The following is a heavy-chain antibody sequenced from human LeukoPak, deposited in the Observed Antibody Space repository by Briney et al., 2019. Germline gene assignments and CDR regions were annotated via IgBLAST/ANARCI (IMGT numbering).Heavy chain of an antibody. V-gene: IGHV4-59*12. Sequence: SETLSLTCTVSGGSISSYYWSWIRQPPGKGLEWIGYIYYSGSTNYNPSLKSRVTISVDTSKNQFSLKLSSVTAADTAVYYCARAVVATGLNFDYWGQGTLVTVSS. D-gene: IGHD5-12*01. CDR1: GGSISSYY. CDR3: ARAVVATGLNFDY. J-gene: IGHJ4*02. CDR2: IYYSGST.